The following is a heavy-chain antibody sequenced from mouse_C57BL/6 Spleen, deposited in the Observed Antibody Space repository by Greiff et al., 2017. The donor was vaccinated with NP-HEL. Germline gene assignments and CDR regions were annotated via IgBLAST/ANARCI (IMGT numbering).Heavy chain of an antibody. D-gene: IGHD1-1*01. CDR1: GFTFSSYA. CDR3: ARDAVYYGSRNWYFDV. J-gene: IGHJ1*03. Sequence: EVQLVESGGGLVKPGGSLKLSCAASGFTFSSYAMSWVRQTPEKRLEWVATISDGGSYTYYPDNVKGRFTISRDNAKNNLYLQMSHLKSEDTAMYYCARDAVYYGSRNWYFDVWGTGTTVTVSS. CDR2: ISDGGSYT. V-gene: IGHV5-4*01.